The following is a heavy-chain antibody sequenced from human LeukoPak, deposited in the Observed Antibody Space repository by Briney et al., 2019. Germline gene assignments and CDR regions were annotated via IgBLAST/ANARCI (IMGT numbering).Heavy chain of an antibody. Sequence: SETLSLTCTVSGGSTSSSSNYRGWIRQPPGKGLEWIGNIYYSGRTYYNPSLKSRVTISVDTSKNQFSLKLSSVTAADTAVYYCARQRDYYDSSGYHLWGQGTLVTVSS. CDR2: IYYSGRT. J-gene: IGHJ4*02. V-gene: IGHV4-39*01. CDR1: GGSTSSSSNY. CDR3: ARQRDYYDSSGYHL. D-gene: IGHD3-22*01.